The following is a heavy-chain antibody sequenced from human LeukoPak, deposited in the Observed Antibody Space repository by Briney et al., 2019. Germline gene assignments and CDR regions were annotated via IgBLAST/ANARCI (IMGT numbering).Heavy chain of an antibody. Sequence: GPSLKVSCTASGYTFTIYGISWVRQAPGQGLEWMGWISAYNGNTNYAQKLQGRVTMTTHTSTSTAYMELRSLRSDDTAVYYCAREARDIVATRASCWFDPWGQGTVVTVSS. J-gene: IGHJ5*02. CDR1: GYTFTIYG. CDR3: AREARDIVATRASCWFDP. CDR2: ISAYNGNT. V-gene: IGHV1-18*01. D-gene: IGHD5-12*01.